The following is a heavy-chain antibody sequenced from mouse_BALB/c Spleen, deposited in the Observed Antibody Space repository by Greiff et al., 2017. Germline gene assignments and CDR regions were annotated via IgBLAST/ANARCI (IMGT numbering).Heavy chain of an antibody. J-gene: IGHJ2*01. Sequence: QVQLKESGAELVRPGVSVKISCKGSGYTFTDYAMHWVKQSHAKSLEWIGVISTYYGDASYNQKFKGKATMTVDKSSSTAYMELARLTSEDSAIYYCARLGPSGGFDYWCQGTTLTVSS. CDR2: ISTYYGDA. D-gene: IGHD3-1*01. CDR3: ARLGPSGGFDY. V-gene: IGHV1S137*01. CDR1: GYTFTDYA.